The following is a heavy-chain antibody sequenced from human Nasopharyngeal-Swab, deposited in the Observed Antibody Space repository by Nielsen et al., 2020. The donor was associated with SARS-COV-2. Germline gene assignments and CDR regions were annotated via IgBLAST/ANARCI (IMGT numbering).Heavy chain of an antibody. D-gene: IGHD2-8*01. CDR1: GFTFNIYV. CDR3: VKGGYCTNGVCGFDAFDI. J-gene: IGHJ3*02. CDR2: IGPDGGGI. Sequence: GGSLRLSCAASGFTFNIYVIHWVRQAPGKGLEYVSAIGPDGGGIFYADSVKGRFTISRDNSKNTVYLQMNSLRAEDTALYYCVKGGYCTNGVCGFDAFDIWGRGTMVTVSS. V-gene: IGHV3-64*02.